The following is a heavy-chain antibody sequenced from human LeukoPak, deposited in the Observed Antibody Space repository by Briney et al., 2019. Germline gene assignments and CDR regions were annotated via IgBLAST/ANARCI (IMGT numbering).Heavy chain of an antibody. Sequence: PSETLSLTCAVSGYSISSGYYWGWIRQPPGKGLEWIGSIYHSGSTFYNPSLKSRVTISVDTSKNQFSLKLSSLTAADTAVYYCARHRRECCSSTSCSHSFDYWGQGTLVTVSS. D-gene: IGHD2-2*01. J-gene: IGHJ4*02. CDR3: ARHRRECCSSTSCSHSFDY. CDR2: IYHSGST. V-gene: IGHV4-38-2*01. CDR1: GYSISSGYY.